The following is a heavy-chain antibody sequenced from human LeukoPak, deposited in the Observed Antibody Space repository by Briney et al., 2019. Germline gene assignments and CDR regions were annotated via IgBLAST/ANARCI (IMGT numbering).Heavy chain of an antibody. CDR2: IKSDRTTI. Sequence: PGGSLRLSCAASGFTFNSYSLNWVRQAPGKGLEWLSYIKSDRTTIYYANSLKGRFTITRDNARNSLYLQMNSLRDEDTAVYYCAGDRDWAFDYWGPGTLVTVSS. D-gene: IGHD3/OR15-3a*01. CDR3: AGDRDWAFDY. J-gene: IGHJ4*02. CDR1: GFTFNSYS. V-gene: IGHV3-48*02.